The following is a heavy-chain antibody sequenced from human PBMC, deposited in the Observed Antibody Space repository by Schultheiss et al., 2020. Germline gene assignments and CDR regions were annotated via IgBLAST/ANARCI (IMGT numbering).Heavy chain of an antibody. V-gene: IGHV4-39*01. CDR1: GGSISSSSYY. CDR2: IYYSGST. Sequence: SETLSLTCTFSGGSISSSSYYWGWIRQPPGKGLEWIGSIYYSGSTYYNPSLKSRVTISVDTSKNQFSLKLSSVTAADTAVYYCVGDILTGLIAWGQGTLVTVS. D-gene: IGHD3-9*01. J-gene: IGHJ5*02. CDR3: VGDILTGLIA.